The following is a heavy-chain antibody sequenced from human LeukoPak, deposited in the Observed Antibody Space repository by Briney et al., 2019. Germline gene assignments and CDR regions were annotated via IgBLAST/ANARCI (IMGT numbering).Heavy chain of an antibody. CDR3: ARERVVVAATPHFDY. D-gene: IGHD2-15*01. J-gene: IGHJ4*02. CDR1: GFTFSSYS. Sequence: GGSLRLSCAASGFTFSSYSMNWVRQAPGKGLEWVSSISSSSSYIYYADSVKGRFTISRDNAKNSLYLQMNSLRAEDTAVYYCARERVVVAATPHFDYWGQGTLVTVSS. CDR2: ISSSSSYI. V-gene: IGHV3-21*01.